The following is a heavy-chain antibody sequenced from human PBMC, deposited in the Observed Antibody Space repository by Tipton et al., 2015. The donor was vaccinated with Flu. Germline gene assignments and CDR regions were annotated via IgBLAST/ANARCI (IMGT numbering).Heavy chain of an antibody. V-gene: IGHV4-38-2*01. J-gene: IGHJ5*02. CDR1: GYSISSGYY. CDR3: ARRDYSNYVSEPRNWFDP. CDR2: IHHSGSTY. D-gene: IGHD4-11*01. Sequence: TLSLTCAVSGYSISSGYYWGWIRQPPGKGLEWIGNIHHSGSTYYYNPSLNSRVTISVDTSKNQFSLRLSSVTAADTAVYYCARRDYSNYVSEPRNWFDPWSQGTLVTVSS.